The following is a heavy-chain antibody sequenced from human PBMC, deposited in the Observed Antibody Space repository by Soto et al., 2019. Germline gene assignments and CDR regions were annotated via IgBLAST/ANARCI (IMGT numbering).Heavy chain of an antibody. Sequence: EVQLEESGGGLVQPGGSLRLSCAASGFTFSSYAMHWVRQAPGKGLEYVSAISSNGGSTYYANSVKGRFTISRDNSKDTLLLQMGSLRAEDMAVYYWARQGRAVSSYYFDYWGQGTLVTVSS. CDR1: GFTFSSYA. D-gene: IGHD3-10*01. CDR3: ARQGRAVSSYYFDY. J-gene: IGHJ4*02. V-gene: IGHV3-64*01. CDR2: ISSNGGST.